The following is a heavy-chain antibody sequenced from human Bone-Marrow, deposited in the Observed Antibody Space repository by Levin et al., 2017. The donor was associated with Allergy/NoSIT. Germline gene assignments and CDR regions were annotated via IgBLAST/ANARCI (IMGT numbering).Heavy chain of an antibody. Sequence: SCAVSGFTFTNAWMSWVRQAPGSGLEWVGRIKNKAAGGTTDYAAPVKGRFTVSTDDSKNTLYLEMNSLKTEDTAVYYCTADVDYVGSGELDYWGQGTLVTVSS. D-gene: IGHD3-10*01. CDR3: TADVDYVGSGELDY. CDR2: IKNKAAGGTT. V-gene: IGHV3-15*05. CDR1: GFTFTNAW. J-gene: IGHJ4*02.